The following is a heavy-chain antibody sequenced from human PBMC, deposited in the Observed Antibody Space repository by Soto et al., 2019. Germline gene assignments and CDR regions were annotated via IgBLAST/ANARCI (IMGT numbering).Heavy chain of an antibody. CDR1: GFTFSSYA. J-gene: IGHJ6*03. Sequence: PGGSLRLSCAASGFTFSSYAMAWVRQAPGKGLEWVSTISGSGSSTYYTDSVKGRFTISRDSSRNTLYLQMNSLRAEDTAVYYCAKDCDYNRFYSYYYMDVWGKGTTVTVSS. CDR2: ISGSGSST. CDR3: AKDCDYNRFYSYYYMDV. V-gene: IGHV3-23*01. D-gene: IGHD3-16*01.